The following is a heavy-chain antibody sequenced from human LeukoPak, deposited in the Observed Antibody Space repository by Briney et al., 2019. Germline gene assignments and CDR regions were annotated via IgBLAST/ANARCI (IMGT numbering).Heavy chain of an antibody. J-gene: IGHJ6*03. CDR3: AREVLGDYYYYMDV. CDR1: GGSISSYY. V-gene: IGHV4-4*09. Sequence: SETLSLTCTVSGGSISSYYWSWIRQPPGKGLEWIGYIYTSGSTNYNPSLKSRVTMSVDTSKNQFSLKLSSVTAADTAVYYCAREVLGDYYYYMDVWGKGTTVTVSS. D-gene: IGHD4/OR15-4a*01. CDR2: IYTSGST.